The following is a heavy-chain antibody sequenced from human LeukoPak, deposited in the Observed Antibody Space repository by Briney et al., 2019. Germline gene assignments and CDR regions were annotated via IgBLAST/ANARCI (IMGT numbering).Heavy chain of an antibody. D-gene: IGHD5-12*01. CDR3: ARDLRGYSYYYGMDV. CDR1: GYTFTSYY. CDR2: INPSGGST. J-gene: IGHJ6*02. V-gene: IGHV1-46*01. Sequence: ASVNVSCKASGYTFTSYYMHWVRQAPGQGLEWMGIINPSGGSTSYAQKFQGRVTMTRDTSTSTVYMELSSLRSEDTAVYYCARDLRGYSYYYGMDVWGQGTTVTVS.